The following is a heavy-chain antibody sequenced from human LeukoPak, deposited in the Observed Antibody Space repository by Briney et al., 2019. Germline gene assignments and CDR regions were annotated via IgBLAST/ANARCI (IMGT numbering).Heavy chain of an antibody. J-gene: IGHJ4*02. CDR1: GGSFSGHY. V-gene: IGHV4-34*01. CDR3: ARGRIAARLRTFDY. D-gene: IGHD6-6*01. CDR2: INHSGST. Sequence: SETLSLTCAVYGGSFSGHYWSWIRQPPGKGLEWTGEINHSGSTNYNPSLKSRVTISVDTSKNQFSLKLSSVTAADTAVYYCARGRIAARLRTFDYWGQGTLVTVSS.